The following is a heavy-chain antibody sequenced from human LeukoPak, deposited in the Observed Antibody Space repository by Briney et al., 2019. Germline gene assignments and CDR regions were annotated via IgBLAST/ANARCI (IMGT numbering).Heavy chain of an antibody. J-gene: IGHJ5*02. CDR3: AKGRDKYQLLSKNWFDP. CDR2: ISGNSGGI. Sequence: GRSLRLSCAASGFTFDDSIMHWGRPAPGEGLGWVSGISGNSGGIGYADSVKGRFTISRDNAKNSLYLQMNSLRAEDTALYYCAKGRDKYQLLSKNWFDPWGQGTLVTVSS. CDR1: GFTFDDSI. D-gene: IGHD2-2*01. V-gene: IGHV3-9*01.